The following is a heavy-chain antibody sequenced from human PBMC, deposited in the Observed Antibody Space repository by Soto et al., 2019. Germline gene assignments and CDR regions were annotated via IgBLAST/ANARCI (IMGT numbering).Heavy chain of an antibody. CDR3: ERAVPAALDAFDI. CDR1: GFSVSSNY. V-gene: IGHV3-53*01. CDR2: IYSGGST. Sequence: XVCLTLSCAVSGFSVSSNYMSWVRQAPGKGLEWVSVIYSGGSTYYADSVKGRFTISRDNSKNTLYLQMNSLRAEDTAVYYCERAVPAALDAFDIWGQGTMVTVSS. D-gene: IGHD2-2*01. J-gene: IGHJ3*02.